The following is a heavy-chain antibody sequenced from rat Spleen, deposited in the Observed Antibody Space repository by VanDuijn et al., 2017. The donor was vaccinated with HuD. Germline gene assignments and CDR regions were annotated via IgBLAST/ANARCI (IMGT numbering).Heavy chain of an antibody. Sequence: VQLVESGGGLVQPGKSLKLSCSASGFTFSSYGMHWIRQAPGKGLDWVAYISSSSGTVYADAVKGRFTISRDNAKNTLYLQLNSLKSEDTAIYYCARTGYYYVMDAWGQGASVTVSS. V-gene: IGHV5-62*01. D-gene: IGHD1-4*01. CDR1: GFTFSSYG. CDR3: ARTGYYYVMDA. CDR2: ISSSSGT. J-gene: IGHJ4*01.